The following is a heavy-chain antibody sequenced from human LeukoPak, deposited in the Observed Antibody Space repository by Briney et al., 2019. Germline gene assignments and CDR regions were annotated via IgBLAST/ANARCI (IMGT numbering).Heavy chain of an antibody. V-gene: IGHV3-23*01. D-gene: IGHD3-10*01. CDR2: ISGSGDTT. CDR3: AIESGGLDY. Sequence: GGSLRLSCAASGFTFSSFAMTWVRQAPGKGLDWVSVISGSGDTTYYADSVKGRFTISRDNSKNTLYLQLNSLRAEDTAVYYCAIESGGLDYWGQGTLVTVSS. J-gene: IGHJ4*02. CDR1: GFTFSSFA.